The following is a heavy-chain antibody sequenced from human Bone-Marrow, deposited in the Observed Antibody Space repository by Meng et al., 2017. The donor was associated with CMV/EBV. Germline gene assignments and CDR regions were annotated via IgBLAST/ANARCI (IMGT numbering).Heavy chain of an antibody. CDR2: ISSSSSYI. CDR3: ARDQGGSSTSCYIYPARCGDGMDV. D-gene: IGHD2-2*02. V-gene: IGHV3-21*01. Sequence: GESLKISCAASGFTFSSYSMNWVRQAPGKGLEWVSSISSSSSYIYYADSVKGRCTISRDNAKNSLHLQMNSLRAEDAAVYYCARDQGGSSTSCYIYPARCGDGMDVWGQGTTVTVYS. J-gene: IGHJ6*01. CDR1: GFTFSSYS.